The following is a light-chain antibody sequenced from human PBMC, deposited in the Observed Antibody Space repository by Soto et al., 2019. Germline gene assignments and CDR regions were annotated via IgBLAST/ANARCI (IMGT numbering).Light chain of an antibody. Sequence: QSALTQPRSVSGSPGQSVTISCTGTSSDVGGYNFVSWYQQHPGKAPKLMIYDVSKRPSGVPDRFSGSKSGNTASLTISGLEADDEDDYYCCSYAGSDTWLFGGGTKLTVL. V-gene: IGLV2-11*01. J-gene: IGLJ3*02. CDR2: DVS. CDR1: SSDVGGYNF. CDR3: CSYAGSDTWL.